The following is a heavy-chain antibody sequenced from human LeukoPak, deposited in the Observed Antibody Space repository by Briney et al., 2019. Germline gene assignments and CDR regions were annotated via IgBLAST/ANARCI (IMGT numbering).Heavy chain of an antibody. CDR2: INHSGST. Sequence: KTSENLSLNCAVYGGSFSGYYWSWVRQPRGKGREGGGEINHSGSTNYNPSLKSRVTISVDTSKNQFSLKLSSVAAADTAVYYCARGLYSSSWYFSHFDYWGQGTLVTVSS. CDR3: ARGLYSSSWYFSHFDY. CDR1: GGSFSGYY. D-gene: IGHD6-13*01. V-gene: IGHV4-34*01. J-gene: IGHJ4*02.